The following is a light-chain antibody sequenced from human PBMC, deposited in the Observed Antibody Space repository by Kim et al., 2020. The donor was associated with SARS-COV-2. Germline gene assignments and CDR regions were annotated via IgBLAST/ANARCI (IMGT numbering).Light chain of an antibody. CDR2: GAS. J-gene: IGKJ1*01. CDR3: HQYSNWWT. CDR1: QSVNNN. Sequence: VVMTQSPATLSVSPGERATLSCRASQSVNNNLAWYQQKLGQAPRLLIYGASTRATGIPARFSGSGSGTEFTLTISSLWSEDIAVYYCHQYSNWWTFGQGTKVDIK. V-gene: IGKV3-15*01.